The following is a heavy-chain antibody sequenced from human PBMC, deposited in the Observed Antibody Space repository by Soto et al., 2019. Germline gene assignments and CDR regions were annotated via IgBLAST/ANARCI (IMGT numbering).Heavy chain of an antibody. Sequence: GASVKVSCKASGNTVPNYAIHWVRQAPGQRLEWMGWINGGNGNTYYSEHFQGRVTFTRDTSAGTVYMQLSSLTSEDTAVYYCAREGQITMIPLLGPNGTGYYYYYGMDVWGQGATVTVSS. D-gene: IGHD3-22*01. CDR3: AREGQITMIPLLGPNGTGYYYYYGMDV. J-gene: IGHJ6*02. CDR2: INGGNGNT. CDR1: GNTVPNYA. V-gene: IGHV1-3*01.